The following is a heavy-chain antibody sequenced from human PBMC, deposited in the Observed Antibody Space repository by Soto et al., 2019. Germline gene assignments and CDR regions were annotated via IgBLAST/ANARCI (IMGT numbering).Heavy chain of an antibody. D-gene: IGHD2-8*01. CDR1: GXTFSRYA. J-gene: IGHJ4*02. Sequence: LRRSCAASGXTFSRYAMHLVRQAPGEGLEWVAVISRDGSSKYYGDSVKGRFTVSRDNSNNTLYLSMTSLRPDDTAVFYCARSRNGAVPDSINFWGQGTLVTVSS. CDR3: ARSRNGAVPDSINF. CDR2: ISRDGSSK. V-gene: IGHV3-30-3*01.